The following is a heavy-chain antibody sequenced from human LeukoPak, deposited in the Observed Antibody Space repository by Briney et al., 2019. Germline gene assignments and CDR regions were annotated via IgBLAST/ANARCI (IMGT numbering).Heavy chain of an antibody. CDR3: ARDSSGRRYYYYYGMDV. D-gene: IGHD6-19*01. Sequence: GASVKVSCKASGYTFTSYGISWVRQAPGQGLEWMGWISAYNGNTNYAQKLQGRVTMTTDTSTSTAYMELRSLRSDDTAVYYCARDSSGRRYYYYYGMDVWGQGTTVTVSS. J-gene: IGHJ6*02. V-gene: IGHV1-18*01. CDR1: GYTFTSYG. CDR2: ISAYNGNT.